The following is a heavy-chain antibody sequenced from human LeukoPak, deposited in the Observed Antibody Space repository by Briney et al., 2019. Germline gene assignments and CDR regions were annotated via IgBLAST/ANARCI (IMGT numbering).Heavy chain of an antibody. Sequence: PGGSLRLSCAASGFTFSSHWMSWVRQAPGKGLEWVANIKQDGSEKYYVDSVKGRFTISRDNAKNSLYLQMNSLRAEDTAVYYCARVPGSYGPIPIWGQGTLVTVSS. CDR1: GFTFSSHW. CDR2: IKQDGSEK. CDR3: ARVPGSYGPIPI. V-gene: IGHV3-7*01. D-gene: IGHD1-26*01. J-gene: IGHJ4*02.